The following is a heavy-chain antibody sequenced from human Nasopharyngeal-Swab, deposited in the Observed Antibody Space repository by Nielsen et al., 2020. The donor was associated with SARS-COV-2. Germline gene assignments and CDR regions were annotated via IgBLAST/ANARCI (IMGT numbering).Heavy chain of an antibody. J-gene: IGHJ4*02. Sequence: SETLSLTCTVSGGSISSGGYYWSWIRQHPGKGLEWIGYIYYSGSTYYNSSLKSRVTISADTSKNQFSLKLSSVTAADTAVYYCARVVAGTLDYWGQGTLVTVSS. CDR2: IYYSGST. CDR3: ARVVAGTLDY. V-gene: IGHV4-31*03. CDR1: GGSISSGGYY. D-gene: IGHD6-19*01.